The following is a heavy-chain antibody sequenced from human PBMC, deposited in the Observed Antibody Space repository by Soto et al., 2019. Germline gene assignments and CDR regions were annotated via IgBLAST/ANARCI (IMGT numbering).Heavy chain of an antibody. V-gene: IGHV5-51*01. Sequence: PGESLKISCKGSGYTFTNCWIGWVRQMPGKGPEWMGFIYPGDSDTKYNPSFPGQVTISADKSITTTYLQWSSLKASDTAIYYCAASSFYYGMDVWGQGTTVTVSS. CDR3: AASSFYYGMDV. CDR2: IYPGDSDT. D-gene: IGHD1-26*01. CDR1: GYTFTNCW. J-gene: IGHJ6*02.